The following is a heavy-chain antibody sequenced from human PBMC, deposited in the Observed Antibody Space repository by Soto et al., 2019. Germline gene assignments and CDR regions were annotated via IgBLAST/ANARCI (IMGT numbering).Heavy chain of an antibody. Sequence: ASETLSLTCTVSGGSISSYYWSWIRQPPGKGLEWIGYIYYSGSTNYNPSLKSRVTISVDTSKNQFSLKLSSVTAADTAVYYCARAGDILTGYYIAYYGMDVWRQGTTVPVS. J-gene: IGHJ6*02. D-gene: IGHD3-9*01. CDR2: IYYSGST. CDR1: GGSISSYY. V-gene: IGHV4-59*01. CDR3: ARAGDILTGYYIAYYGMDV.